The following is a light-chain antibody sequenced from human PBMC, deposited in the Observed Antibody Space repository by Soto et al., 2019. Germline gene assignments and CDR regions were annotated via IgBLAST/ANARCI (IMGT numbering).Light chain of an antibody. V-gene: IGKV1-12*01. CDR1: QDVGKW. J-gene: IGKJ5*01. Sequence: IQVTQSPPSVSASVLDIFTISFRASQDVGKWLAWYQQKPGKAPTLLIHGASSLQSGVPPRYSGSGYGTDFTLTISSLQPEDFATYYCQQANSFPITFGQGTRLEIK. CDR2: GAS. CDR3: QQANSFPIT.